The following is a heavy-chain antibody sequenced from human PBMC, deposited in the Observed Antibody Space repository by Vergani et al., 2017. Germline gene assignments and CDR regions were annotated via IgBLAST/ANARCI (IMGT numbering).Heavy chain of an antibody. Sequence: QVQLVQSGAEVKKPGSSVKVSCKASGGTFSSYAISWVRQAPGQGLEWMGGIIPIFGTANYAQKFQGRVTITADESTSTAYVELSSLRSEDTAVYYCARDRELGYGDPDAFDIWGQGTMVTVSS. CDR1: GGTFSSYA. J-gene: IGHJ3*02. CDR3: ARDRELGYGDPDAFDI. D-gene: IGHD4-17*01. CDR2: IIPIFGTA. V-gene: IGHV1-69*12.